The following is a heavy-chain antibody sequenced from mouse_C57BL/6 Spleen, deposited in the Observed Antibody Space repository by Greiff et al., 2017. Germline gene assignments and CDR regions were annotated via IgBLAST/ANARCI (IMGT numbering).Heavy chain of an antibody. V-gene: IGHV3-6*01. CDR3: AKVYYGSSYPYAMDY. J-gene: IGHJ4*01. CDR1: GYSITSGYY. CDR2: ISYDGSN. Sequence: EVQRVESGPGLVKPSQSLSLTCSVTGYSITSGYYWNWIRQFPGNKLEWMGYISYDGSNNYNPSLKNRISITRDTSKNQFFLKLNSVTTEDTATYYCAKVYYGSSYPYAMDYWGQGTSVTVSS. D-gene: IGHD1-1*01.